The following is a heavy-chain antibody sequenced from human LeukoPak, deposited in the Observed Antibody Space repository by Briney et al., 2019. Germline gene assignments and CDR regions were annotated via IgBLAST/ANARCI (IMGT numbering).Heavy chain of an antibody. CDR2: IYYSGST. Sequence: SETLSLTCTVSGGSISSYYWSWIRQPPGKGLEWIGYIYYSGSTNYNPSLKSRVTISVDTSKNQFSLKLSSVTAADTAVYFCARRWGVSSRHFDFWGQGTLVTVSS. CDR1: GGSISSYY. V-gene: IGHV4-59*01. CDR3: ARRWGVSSRHFDF. D-gene: IGHD2-8*01. J-gene: IGHJ4*02.